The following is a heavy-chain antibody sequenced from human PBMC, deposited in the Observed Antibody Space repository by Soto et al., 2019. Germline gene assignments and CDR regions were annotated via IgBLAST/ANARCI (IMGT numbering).Heavy chain of an antibody. CDR2: IYYRWRT. V-gene: IGHV4-59*01. CDR1: GGSIRSYY. CDR3: ARESYNFND. J-gene: IGHJ4*02. Sequence: WETLSLTFTVPGGSIRSYYWNWIRQPPGKGLEWIGYIYYRWRTDYNPSLKGRVTIAVDTSKKEFSVKLRSVTAAEVHVYYCARESYNFNDWGQGILVTSPQ. D-gene: IGHD5-18*01.